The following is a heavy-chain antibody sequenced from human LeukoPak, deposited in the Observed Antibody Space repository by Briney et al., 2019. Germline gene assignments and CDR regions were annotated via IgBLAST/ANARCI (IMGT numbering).Heavy chain of an antibody. Sequence: PGGSLRLSCAASGFTFSSYSMNWVRQAPGKGLEWVGRIKSKTDGGTTDYAAPVKGRFTISRDDSKNTLYLQMNSLKTEDTAVYYCTTEIAPMVRGVWGPWYFDLWGRGTLVTVSS. CDR2: IKSKTDGGTT. CDR3: TTEIAPMVRGVWGPWYFDL. CDR1: GFTFSSYS. V-gene: IGHV3-15*01. D-gene: IGHD3-10*01. J-gene: IGHJ2*01.